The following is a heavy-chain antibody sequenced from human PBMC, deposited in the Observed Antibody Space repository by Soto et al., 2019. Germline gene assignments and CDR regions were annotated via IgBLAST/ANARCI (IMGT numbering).Heavy chain of an antibody. CDR2: IYATGTT. Sequence: PSETLSLTCTVSGASISGFYWSWIRKSAGKGLEWIGRIYATGTTDHNPSLKSRVMMSVDTSKKQFSLKLRSVTAAYTAVYYCVRDGTKTLRDWFDPWGQGISVTVSS. J-gene: IGHJ5*02. CDR1: GASISGFY. D-gene: IGHD1-1*01. CDR3: VRDGTKTLRDWFDP. V-gene: IGHV4-4*07.